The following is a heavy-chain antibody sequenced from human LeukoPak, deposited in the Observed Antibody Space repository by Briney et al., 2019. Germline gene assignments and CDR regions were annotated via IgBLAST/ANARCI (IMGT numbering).Heavy chain of an antibody. CDR1: GGSISSYY. D-gene: IGHD3-22*01. V-gene: IGHV4-59*08. Sequence: SETLSLTCTVSGGSISSYYWSWIRQPPGKGLEWIGYIYYSGSTNYNPSLKSRVTISVDTSKNQFSLKLSSVTAADTAVYYCARQGRISMIVVLIEDAFDIWGQGTMVTVSS. CDR2: IYYSGST. J-gene: IGHJ3*02. CDR3: ARQGRISMIVVLIEDAFDI.